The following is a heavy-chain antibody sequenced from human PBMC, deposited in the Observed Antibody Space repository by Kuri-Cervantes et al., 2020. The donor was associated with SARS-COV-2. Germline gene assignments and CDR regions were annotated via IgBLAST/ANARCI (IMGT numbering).Heavy chain of an antibody. D-gene: IGHD3-9*01. V-gene: IGHV3-7*01. CDR2: INQDGSEK. J-gene: IGHJ4*02. CDR1: GFTFSSYE. Sequence: GSLRLSCAASGFTFSSYEMNWVRQAPGKGLECVAKINQDGSEKYHVDSVKGRFTISRDNTKNSLFLQMNSLRAEDTAVYYCGRVSDDTGHYRPFDYWGQGTVVTVSS. CDR3: GRVSDDTGHYRPFDY.